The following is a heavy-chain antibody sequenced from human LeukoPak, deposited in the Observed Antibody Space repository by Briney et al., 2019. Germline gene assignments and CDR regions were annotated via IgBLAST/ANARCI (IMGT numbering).Heavy chain of an antibody. CDR2: ISSSSSYI. D-gene: IGHD6-19*01. CDR1: GFTFSRYS. J-gene: IGHJ3*02. CDR3: ARDRQWLVHSAFDI. V-gene: IGHV3-21*01. Sequence: GGSLRLSCAASGFTFSRYSMNWVRQAPGKGLEWVSSISSSSSYIYYADSVKGRFTISRDNAKNSLYLQMNSLRAEDTAVYYCARDRQWLVHSAFDIWGQGTMVTVSS.